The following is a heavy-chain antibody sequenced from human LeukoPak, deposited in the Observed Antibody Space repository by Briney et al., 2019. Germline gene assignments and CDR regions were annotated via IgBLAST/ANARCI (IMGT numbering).Heavy chain of an antibody. J-gene: IGHJ2*01. D-gene: IGHD3-16*02. CDR1: GFTFSSYA. Sequence: GGSLRLSCAASGFTFSSYALHWVRQAPGEGLEWVAAISFDGSNKYYADSVKGRFTISRDNSKNTLFLQMNSLRADDTAVYYCARDPLSARQTGYFDLWGRGTLVTVSS. CDR2: ISFDGSNK. CDR3: ARDPLSARQTGYFDL. V-gene: IGHV3-30-3*01.